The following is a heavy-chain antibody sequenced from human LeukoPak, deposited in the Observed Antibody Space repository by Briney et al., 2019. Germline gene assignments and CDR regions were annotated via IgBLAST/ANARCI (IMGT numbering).Heavy chain of an antibody. CDR1: GFTFSDYY. CDR2: ISSSGSTM. CDR3: ARRIGNSGYVRYYFDY. J-gene: IGHJ4*02. V-gene: IGHV3-11*01. D-gene: IGHD5-12*01. Sequence: PGGSLRLSCAASGFTFSDYYMSWIRQAPGKGLEWVSYISSSGSTMYYADSVKGRFTISRDNAKNSLYLQMNSLRAEDTAVYYCARRIGNSGYVRYYFDYWGQGTLVTVFS.